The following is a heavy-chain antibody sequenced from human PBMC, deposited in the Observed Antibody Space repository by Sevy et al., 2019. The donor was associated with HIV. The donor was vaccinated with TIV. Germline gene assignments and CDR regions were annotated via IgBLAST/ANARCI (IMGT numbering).Heavy chain of an antibody. CDR3: AKDRGSSSWYYFDY. CDR2: ISGSGGST. D-gene: IGHD6-13*01. CDR1: GFTFSSYA. J-gene: IGHJ4*02. V-gene: IGHV3-23*01. Sequence: GESLKISCAASGFTFSSYAMSWVRQAPGKGLEWVSAISGSGGSTYYADSVKGRFTISRDNSKNTLYLQMNSLRAEDTAVYYCAKDRGSSSWYYFDYWGQGTLVTVSS.